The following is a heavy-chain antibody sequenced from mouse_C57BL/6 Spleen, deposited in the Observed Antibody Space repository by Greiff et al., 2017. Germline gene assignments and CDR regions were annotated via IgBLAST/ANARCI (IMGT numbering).Heavy chain of an antibody. Sequence: QVQLQQSGAELVMPGASVKLSCTASGYTFTSYWMHWVKQRPGQGLEWIGEIDPSDSYTNYNKTFKGKSTLTVDKSSSTAYTQLSSLTSDDSAVYYCARLRPFAYWGQVTLVTVSA. CDR2: IDPSDSYT. CDR1: GYTFTSYW. V-gene: IGHV1-69*01. J-gene: IGHJ3*01. CDR3: ARLRPFAY. D-gene: IGHD2-12*01.